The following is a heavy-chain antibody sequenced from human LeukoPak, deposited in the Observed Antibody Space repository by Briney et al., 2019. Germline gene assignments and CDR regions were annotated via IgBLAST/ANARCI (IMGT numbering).Heavy chain of an antibody. J-gene: IGHJ6*03. CDR2: MYHTGSS. V-gene: IGHV4-34*01. CDR3: ARDPGENYYYYYMDV. CDR1: GFTFSAYS. Sequence: GSLRLSCAASGFTFSAYSMTWVRQAPGKGLEWIGEMYHTGSSNYNPSLKSRVTISVDTSKNQFSLKLSSVTAADTAVYYCARDPGENYYYYYMDVWGNGTTVTVSS.